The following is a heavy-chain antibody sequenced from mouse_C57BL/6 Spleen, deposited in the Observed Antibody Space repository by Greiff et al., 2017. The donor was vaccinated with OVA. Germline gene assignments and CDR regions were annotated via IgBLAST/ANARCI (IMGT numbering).Heavy chain of an antibody. CDR1: GYTFTSYW. V-gene: IGHV1-64*01. CDR2: IHPNSGST. Sequence: QVQLQQPGAELVKPGASVKLSCTASGYTFTSYWMHWVKQRPGQGLEWIGMIHPNSGSTNYNETLKSKATLTIDKASSTAYMQLSSLTSEDSAVYYCARGYYSNSYYDYWGQGTTLTVSS. J-gene: IGHJ2*01. D-gene: IGHD2-5*01. CDR3: ARGYYSNSYYDY.